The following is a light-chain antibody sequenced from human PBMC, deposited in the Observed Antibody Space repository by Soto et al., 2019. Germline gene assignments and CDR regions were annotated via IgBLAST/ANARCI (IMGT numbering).Light chain of an antibody. CDR3: QQSYTTPIT. CDR2: AAS. CDR1: ETISSD. J-gene: IGKJ5*01. Sequence: DIQMTQSPSSLSASVGDRVIITCRASETISSDLNWYQQKPGKAPNLLVYAASSLQSGVPSRFTGSGSGTDFTLTISSLQPEDFATYLCQQSYTTPITFGQGTRLEIK. V-gene: IGKV1-39*01.